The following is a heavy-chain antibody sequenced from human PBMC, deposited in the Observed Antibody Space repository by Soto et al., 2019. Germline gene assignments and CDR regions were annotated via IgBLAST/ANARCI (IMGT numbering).Heavy chain of an antibody. Sequence: GGSLRLSCTASGFDFSNSGIQWVRQTPGKGLEWVALISFDGDKYYVDSVKGRFTISRDNPTNTVYLQMNRLRPEDTGVYYCARDYARGWCQFWGQGTLVTVSS. CDR2: ISFDGDK. CDR3: ARDYARGWCQF. V-gene: IGHV3-30*03. D-gene: IGHD2-8*02. J-gene: IGHJ4*02. CDR1: GFDFSNSG.